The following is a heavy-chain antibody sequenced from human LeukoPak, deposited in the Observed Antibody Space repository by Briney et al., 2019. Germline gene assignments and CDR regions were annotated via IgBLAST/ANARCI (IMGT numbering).Heavy chain of an antibody. D-gene: IGHD3-10*01. V-gene: IGHV4-31*03. CDR2: IYYSGST. CDR3: ARGHYYGSGSYYNAFDY. Sequence: SQTLSLTCTVSGGSISSGGYYWSWIRQHPGKGLEWIGYIYYSGSTYYNPSLKSRVTISVHTSKNQFSLKLSSVTAADTAVYYCARGHYYGSGSYYNAFDYWGQGTLVTVSS. J-gene: IGHJ4*02. CDR1: GGSISSGGYY.